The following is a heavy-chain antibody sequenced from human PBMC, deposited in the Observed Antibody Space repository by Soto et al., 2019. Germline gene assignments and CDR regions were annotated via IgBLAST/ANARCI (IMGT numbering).Heavy chain of an antibody. V-gene: IGHV3-30-3*01. CDR1: GFTFSSYA. CDR3: ARDSSSSWYVY. CDR2: ISYDGSNK. Sequence: GGSLRLSCAASGFTFSSYAMHWVRQAPGKGLEWVAVISYDGSNKYYADSVKGRFTISRDNSKNTLYLQMNSLRAEDTAVYYCARDSSSSWYVYWGQGTLVTVS. D-gene: IGHD6-13*01. J-gene: IGHJ4*02.